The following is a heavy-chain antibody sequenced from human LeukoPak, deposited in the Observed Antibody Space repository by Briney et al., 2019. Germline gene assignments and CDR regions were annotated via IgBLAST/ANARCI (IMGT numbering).Heavy chain of an antibody. D-gene: IGHD2-15*01. Sequence: GGSLRLSCAASGFTFNTYTMNWVRQAPGKGLEWVSVIYSGGSTYYADSVKGRFTISRDNSKNTLYLQMNSLRAEDTAVYYCARAKRVVAATMDYFDYWGQGTLVTVSS. V-gene: IGHV3-53*01. CDR1: GFTFNTYT. J-gene: IGHJ4*02. CDR3: ARAKRVVAATMDYFDY. CDR2: IYSGGST.